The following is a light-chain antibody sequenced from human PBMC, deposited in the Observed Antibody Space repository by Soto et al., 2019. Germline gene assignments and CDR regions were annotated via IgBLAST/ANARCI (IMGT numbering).Light chain of an antibody. CDR3: GTWDSSLSAGV. J-gene: IGLJ3*02. CDR2: DNN. CDR1: SSNIGSDF. Sequence: QSALTQPPSVSAAPGQKVTISCSGSSSNIGSDFVSWYQHLPGSAPKLLIYDNNERPSGIPDRFSGSKSGTSATLGITGLQTGDEADYYCGTWDSSLSAGVFGGGTKLTVL. V-gene: IGLV1-51*01.